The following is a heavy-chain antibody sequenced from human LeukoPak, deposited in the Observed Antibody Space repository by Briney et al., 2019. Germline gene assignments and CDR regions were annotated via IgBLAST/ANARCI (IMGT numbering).Heavy chain of an antibody. J-gene: IGHJ6*02. V-gene: IGHV1-69*01. CDR1: GGTFSSYA. Sequence: SVKVSCKASGGTFSSYAISWVRQAPGQGLEWVGGIIPIFGTASYAQKFQGRVTITADESTSTAYMELSSLRSEDSAVYYCARVSAVAGGYGMDVWGQGTTVTVSS. D-gene: IGHD6-19*01. CDR2: IIPIFGTA. CDR3: ARVSAVAGGYGMDV.